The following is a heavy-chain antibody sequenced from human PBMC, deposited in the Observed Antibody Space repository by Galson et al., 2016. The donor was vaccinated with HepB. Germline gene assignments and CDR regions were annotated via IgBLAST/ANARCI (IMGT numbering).Heavy chain of an antibody. J-gene: IGHJ4*02. D-gene: IGHD3-10*01. CDR3: TKDLDTGGNSGSGFDL. CDR2: INWNGYSI. CDR1: GFVFDDYA. Sequence: SLRLSCAASGFVFDDYATHWVRHAPGRGLEWVSSINWNGYSIDYADSVKGRFTVSRDAARSSLYLQMNSLRVEDTALYYCTKDLDTGGNSGSGFDLWGQGTLVTVSS. V-gene: IGHV3-9*01.